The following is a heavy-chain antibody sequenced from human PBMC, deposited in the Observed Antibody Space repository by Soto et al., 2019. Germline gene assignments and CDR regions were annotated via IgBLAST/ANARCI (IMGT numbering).Heavy chain of an antibody. CDR1: GFTFSSYA. D-gene: IGHD5-12*01. CDR2: ISGSGGST. Sequence: GGSLRLSCVASGFTFSSYAMSWVRQAPGKGLEWVSAISGSGGSTYYADSVKGRFTISRDNSKNTLYLQMNSLRAEDTAVYYCAKGPSVEMATILWYFDLWGRGTLVTVSS. J-gene: IGHJ2*01. CDR3: AKGPSVEMATILWYFDL. V-gene: IGHV3-23*01.